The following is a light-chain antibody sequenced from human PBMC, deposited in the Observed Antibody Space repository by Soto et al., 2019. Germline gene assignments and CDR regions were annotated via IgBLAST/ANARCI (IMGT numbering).Light chain of an antibody. CDR1: SSDVGGYNY. CDR2: DVT. CDR3: CSYAGSDFYV. Sequence: QSALAQPRSVSGSPGQSVTRSCTGTSSDVGGYNYVSWYQQHPGKAPKLMIYDVTKRPLGVPDRLSGSKSGNTASLIISGLQAEDEADYYCCSYAGSDFYVFGTGTKVTVL. V-gene: IGLV2-11*01. J-gene: IGLJ1*01.